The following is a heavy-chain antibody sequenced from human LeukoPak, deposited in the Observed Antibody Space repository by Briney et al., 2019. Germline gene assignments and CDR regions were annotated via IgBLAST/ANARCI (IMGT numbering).Heavy chain of an antibody. CDR3: TRGRGWCDY. CDR1: KFTFSGYW. V-gene: IGHV3-7*03. J-gene: IGHJ4*02. D-gene: IGHD6-19*01. CDR2: INQDGSEK. Sequence: GGSLRLSCAASKFTFSGYWMTWVRQAPGKGLEWVANINQDGSEKYYVDSVKGRFTISRDNAKNSVYLQMDSLRAEDTAIYYCTRGRGWCDYWGRRTLVTVSS.